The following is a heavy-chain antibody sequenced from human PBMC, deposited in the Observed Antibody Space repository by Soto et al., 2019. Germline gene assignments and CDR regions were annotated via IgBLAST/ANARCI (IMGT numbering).Heavy chain of an antibody. CDR3: SKVRADRLGGESDAFDI. V-gene: IGHV3-23*01. CDR2: ISGSGGST. D-gene: IGHD3-10*01. CDR1: GFTFSSYA. Sequence: GESLKISCAASGFTFSSYAMSWVRQAPGKGLEWVSAISGSGGSTYYADSVKGRFTISRDNSKNTLYLQMNSLRAEDTAVYYCSKVRADRLGGESDAFDIWGQGTMVTVSS. J-gene: IGHJ3*02.